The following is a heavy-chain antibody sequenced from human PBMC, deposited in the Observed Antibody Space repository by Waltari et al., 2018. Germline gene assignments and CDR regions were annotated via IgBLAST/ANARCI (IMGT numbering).Heavy chain of an antibody. CDR2: ISYDGSNK. V-gene: IGHV3-30*18. CDR1: GFTFSSYD. CDR3: AKDQDGYNTLDY. D-gene: IGHD5-12*01. J-gene: IGHJ4*02. Sequence: QVQLVESGGGVVQPGRSLRLSCGASGFTFSSYDMHWVRQVPGKGLAWVAVISYDGSNKDYADSVKGRFTISRDNSKNTLYLQMNSLRAEDTAVYYCAKDQDGYNTLDYWGQGTLVTVSS.